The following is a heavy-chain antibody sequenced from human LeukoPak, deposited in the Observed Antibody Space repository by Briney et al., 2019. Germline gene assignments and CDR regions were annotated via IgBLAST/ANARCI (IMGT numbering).Heavy chain of an antibody. J-gene: IGHJ4*02. D-gene: IGHD1-26*01. CDR2: INHSGST. V-gene: IGHV4-34*01. CDR1: GGSFSGYY. Sequence: SETLSLTCAVYGGSFSGYYWSWIRQPPGKGLEWIGEINHSGSTNYNPSLKSRVTISVDTSKNQFSLKLSSVTAADTAVYYCARAYSGSYYDTRIFDYWGQGTQVTVSS. CDR3: ARAYSGSYYDTRIFDY.